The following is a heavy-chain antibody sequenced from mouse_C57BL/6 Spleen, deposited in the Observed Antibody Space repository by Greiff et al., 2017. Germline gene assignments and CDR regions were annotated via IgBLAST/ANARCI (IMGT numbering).Heavy chain of an antibody. CDR3: ARRGGYYAMDY. CDR2: IWSGGST. J-gene: IGHJ4*01. Sequence: VKLMESGPGLVQPSQSLSITCTVSGFSLNSYGVHWVRQSPGKGLEWLGVIWSGGSTDYNAAFISKLSSSKDNSKSQVLFKMNSLQANDTAIYYCARRGGYYAMDYWGQGTSVTVSS. CDR1: GFSLNSYG. V-gene: IGHV2-2*02.